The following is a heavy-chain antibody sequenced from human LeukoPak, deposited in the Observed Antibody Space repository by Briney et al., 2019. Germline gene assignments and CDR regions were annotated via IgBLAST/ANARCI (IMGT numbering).Heavy chain of an antibody. V-gene: IGHV3-33*08. CDR2: IWYDGSDA. CDR3: ARDLGLGFGHDAFDI. CDR1: GFTFRSSW. D-gene: IGHD3-10*01. Sequence: PGGSLRLSCAASGFTFRSSWMTWVRQAPGRGLEWVTYIWYDGSDADYADPVKGRFTISRDNSKNSLYLQMNSLRAEDTAVYYCARDLGLGFGHDAFDIWGQGTMVTVSS. J-gene: IGHJ3*02.